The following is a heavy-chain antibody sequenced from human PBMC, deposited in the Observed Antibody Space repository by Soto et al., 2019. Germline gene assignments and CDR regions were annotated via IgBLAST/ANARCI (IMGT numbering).Heavy chain of an antibody. D-gene: IGHD1-26*01. Sequence: EVQLVESGGGLVQPGGSLRLSCAASGFTFSSYWMHWVRQVPGKGLVWVSHIDSDGNSTTYADCVKRRCTISRDNAKNRLYLQMTSLRAEDTAVYCCVRDDVGVGIEYWGLGTLVTFPA. CDR2: IDSDGNST. CDR3: VRDDVGVGIEY. V-gene: IGHV3-74*03. CDR1: GFTFSSYW. J-gene: IGHJ4*01.